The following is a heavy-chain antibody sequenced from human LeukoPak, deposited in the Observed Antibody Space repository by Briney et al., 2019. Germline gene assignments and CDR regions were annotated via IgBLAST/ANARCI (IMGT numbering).Heavy chain of an antibody. D-gene: IGHD6-19*01. V-gene: IGHV4-34*01. CDR1: GGSFSGYY. CDR3: ARVHRQWLVEGGYYFDY. Sequence: SETLSLTCAVYGGSFSGYYWSWIRQPPGKGLEWIGEINHSGSTNYNPSLMSRVTISVDTSKNQFSLRLSSVTAEDTAVYYCARVHRQWLVEGGYYFDYWGQGTLVTVSS. CDR2: INHSGST. J-gene: IGHJ4*02.